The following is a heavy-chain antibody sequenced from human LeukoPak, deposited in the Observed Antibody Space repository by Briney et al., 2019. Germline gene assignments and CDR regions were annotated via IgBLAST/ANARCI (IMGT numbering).Heavy chain of an antibody. CDR2: IYYSGST. J-gene: IGHJ4*02. CDR3: ARGVVFYGSGSDYFDY. Sequence: SETLSLTCTVSGGSISSYYWSWIRQPPGKGLEWIGYIYYSGSTNYNPSLKSRVTISVDTSKNQFSLKLSSVTAADTAVYYCARGVVFYGSGSDYFDYWGQGTLVTVSS. V-gene: IGHV4-59*01. D-gene: IGHD3-10*01. CDR1: GGSISSYY.